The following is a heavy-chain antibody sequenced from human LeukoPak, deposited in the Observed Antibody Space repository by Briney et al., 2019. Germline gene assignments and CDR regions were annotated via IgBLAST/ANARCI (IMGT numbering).Heavy chain of an antibody. CDR3: ARDGVFHDSDGYSFDY. D-gene: IGHD3-22*01. Sequence: SETPSLTCAVSNYSITSCYFWGWIRQPPGKGLEWIASIYHSGTTYYNPSLRNRVTLFVDTSKNQFSLKLTSLTAADTAVYYCARDGVFHDSDGYSFDYWGQGTLVTVSS. CDR1: NYSITSCYF. V-gene: IGHV4-38-2*02. CDR2: IYHSGTT. J-gene: IGHJ4*02.